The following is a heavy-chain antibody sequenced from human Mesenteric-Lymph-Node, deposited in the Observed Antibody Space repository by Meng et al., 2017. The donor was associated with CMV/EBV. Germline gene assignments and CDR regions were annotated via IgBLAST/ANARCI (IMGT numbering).Heavy chain of an antibody. CDR2: IYHSGST. CDR1: NGPISSYY. D-gene: IGHD2-2*02. CDR3: ARRYCSSTSCYTGGYFQH. J-gene: IGHJ1*01. Sequence: SETLSLTCTVSNGPISSYYWNWIRQPPGKGLEWIGSIYHSGSTNYNPSLKSRVTISVDTSKNQFSLKLSSVTAADTAVYYCARRYCSSTSCYTGGYFQHWGQGTLVTVSS. V-gene: IGHV4-59*12.